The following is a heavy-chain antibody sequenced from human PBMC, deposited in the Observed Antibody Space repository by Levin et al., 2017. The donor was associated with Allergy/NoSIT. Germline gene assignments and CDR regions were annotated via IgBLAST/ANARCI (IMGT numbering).Heavy chain of an antibody. CDR2: ISSSSSTI. CDR3: AREGPFYYDSSPLLGFES. Sequence: GESLKISCAASGFTFSNYNMNWVRQAPGKGLEWVSYISSSSSTIYYAGSLKGRFSISRDNAKNSLYLQMNSLRDEDTAVYYCAREGPFYYDSSPLLGFESWGQGTLVTVSS. D-gene: IGHD3-22*01. J-gene: IGHJ4*02. V-gene: IGHV3-48*02. CDR1: GFTFSNYN.